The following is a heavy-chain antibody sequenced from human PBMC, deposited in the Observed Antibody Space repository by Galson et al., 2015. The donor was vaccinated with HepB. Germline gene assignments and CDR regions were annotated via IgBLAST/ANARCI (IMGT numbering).Heavy chain of an antibody. D-gene: IGHD3-9*01. CDR3: ANHQGGYDILTGYYINLGVFDY. J-gene: IGHJ4*02. V-gene: IGHV3-23*01. CDR1: GFTFSSYA. CDR2: ISGSGGST. Sequence: SLRLSCAASGFTFSSYAMSWVRQAPGKGLEWVSAISGSGGSTYYADSVKGRLPISRDNSKNTLYLQMNSLRAEDTAVYYCANHQGGYDILTGYYINLGVFDYWGQGTLVTVSS.